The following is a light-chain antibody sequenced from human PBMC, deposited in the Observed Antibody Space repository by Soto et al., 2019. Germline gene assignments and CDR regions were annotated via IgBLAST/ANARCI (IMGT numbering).Light chain of an antibody. V-gene: IGKV1-5*03. CDR1: QSISSW. Sequence: DIPMTQSPSTLSASVGDRVTITCRASQSISSWLAWYQQKPGKAPKRLIYKASSLESGVPSRFSGSGSGTEFTLTISSLQPDDFATYYCEQYNSYPTFGQGTKVEIK. CDR3: EQYNSYPT. J-gene: IGKJ1*01. CDR2: KAS.